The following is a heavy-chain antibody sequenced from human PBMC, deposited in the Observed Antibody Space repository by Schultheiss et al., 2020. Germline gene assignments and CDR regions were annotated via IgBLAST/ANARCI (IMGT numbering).Heavy chain of an antibody. D-gene: IGHD6-13*01. CDR2: IYYSGDT. V-gene: IGHV4-39*01. J-gene: IGHJ4*02. Sequence: SETLSLTCTVSGGSISSSSYYWGWIRQPPGKGLEWIGSIYYSGDTFYTTSLKSRVSIYMDTSKNQFSLKLTSVTAADTAVYYCARPDPYSSQIDYWGQGALVTVSS. CDR3: ARPDPYSSQIDY. CDR1: GGSISSSSYY.